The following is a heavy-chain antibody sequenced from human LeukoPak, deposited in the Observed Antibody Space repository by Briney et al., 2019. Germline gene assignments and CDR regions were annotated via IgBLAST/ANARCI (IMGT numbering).Heavy chain of an antibody. J-gene: IGHJ5*02. CDR3: ARGGDGYNYADP. CDR2: VHYSGTT. D-gene: IGHD5-24*01. CDR1: GGSINNYY. Sequence: SETLSLTCTVSGGSINNYYWSWIRQPPGKGLEGVGYVHYSGTTSYNPSLKSRVTISVDTSKKYFSLMLSSVTAADTAVYYCARGGDGYNYADPWGQGTLVTVSS. V-gene: IGHV4-59*01.